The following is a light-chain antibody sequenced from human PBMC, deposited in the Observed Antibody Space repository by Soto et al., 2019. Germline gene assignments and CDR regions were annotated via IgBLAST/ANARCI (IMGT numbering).Light chain of an antibody. CDR3: QQYDNWPHT. CDR1: QNLSRN. J-gene: IGKJ2*01. Sequence: EMVMTQSPATLSVSPGERATLSCRDSQNLSRNLAWYQQQPGQAPRLLIYGASTRATGIPARFSGSGSGTDFTLTISSLQSEDFAVYYCQQYDNWPHTFGQGTKLEIK. V-gene: IGKV3-15*01. CDR2: GAS.